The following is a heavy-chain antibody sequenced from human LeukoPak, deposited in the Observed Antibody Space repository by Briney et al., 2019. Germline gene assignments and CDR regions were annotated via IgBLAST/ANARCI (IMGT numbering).Heavy chain of an antibody. D-gene: IGHD5-18*01. Sequence: GGSLRLSCAASGFTFSSYGMHWVRQAPGKGLEWVAFIRYDGSNKYYADSVKGRFTISRDNSKHTLDLQMNSLRAEDTAMYYCAKSSGYSYGLNYWGQGTLVTVSS. J-gene: IGHJ4*02. CDR2: IRYDGSNK. V-gene: IGHV3-30*02. CDR3: AKSSGYSYGLNY. CDR1: GFTFSSYG.